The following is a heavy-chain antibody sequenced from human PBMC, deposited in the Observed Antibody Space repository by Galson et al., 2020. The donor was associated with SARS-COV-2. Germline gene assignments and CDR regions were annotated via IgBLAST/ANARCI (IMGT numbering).Heavy chain of an antibody. Sequence: ASETLSLTCTVSGGSIRSANHYWSWIRQLPGGDLEWNAYIYYSGTSYYSPSLKSRAVISVVTSLNQFSLSLSSVTAADTAVYYCARGVNLENYFDLWGQGTLVTVSS. D-gene: IGHD3-3*01. CDR2: IYYSGTS. CDR3: ARGVNLENYFDL. CDR1: GGSIRSANHY. V-gene: IGHV4-31*03. J-gene: IGHJ4*02.